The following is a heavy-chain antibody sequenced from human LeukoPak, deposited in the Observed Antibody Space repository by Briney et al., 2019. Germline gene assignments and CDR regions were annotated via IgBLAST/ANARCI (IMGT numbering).Heavy chain of an antibody. V-gene: IGHV3-30*04. Sequence: GGSQRLSCAASGFTFSSYAMHWVRQAPGKGLEWVAVISYDGSNKYYADSVKGRFIISRDNSKNTLYLQMNSLRAEDTAVYYCATSTLILRLIFDYWGQGTLVTVSS. D-gene: IGHD4-17*01. J-gene: IGHJ4*02. CDR1: GFTFSSYA. CDR2: ISYDGSNK. CDR3: ATSTLILRLIFDY.